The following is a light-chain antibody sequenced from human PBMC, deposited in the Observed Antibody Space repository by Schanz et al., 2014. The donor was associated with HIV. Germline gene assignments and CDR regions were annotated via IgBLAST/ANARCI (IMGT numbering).Light chain of an antibody. J-gene: IGLJ2*01. CDR1: SGDVGSYNY. CDR2: DVS. Sequence: QSALTQPASVSGSPGQSISISCTGTSGDVGSYNYVSWYQQHPGKAPKLMIYDVSNRPSGVSSRFSGSKSGNTASLAISGLRSEDEADYYCAAWDVNLNGPVFGGGTKLTVL. CDR3: AAWDVNLNGPV. V-gene: IGLV2-14*03.